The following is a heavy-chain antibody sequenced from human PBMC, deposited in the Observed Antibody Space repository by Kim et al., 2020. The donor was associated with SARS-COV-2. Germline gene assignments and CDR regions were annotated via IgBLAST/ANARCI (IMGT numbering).Heavy chain of an antibody. Sequence: SHKYYAESGKGRFTISRDNAKNSLYLQMNSRRAEDTAVYYCSSGYSYVDYWGQGTLVTVSS. D-gene: IGHD5-18*01. J-gene: IGHJ4*02. CDR3: SSGYSYVDY. V-gene: IGHV3-21*01. CDR2: SHK.